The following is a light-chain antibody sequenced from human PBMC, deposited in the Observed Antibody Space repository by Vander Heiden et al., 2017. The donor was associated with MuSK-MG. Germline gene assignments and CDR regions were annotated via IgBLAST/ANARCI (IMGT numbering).Light chain of an antibody. V-gene: IGLV1-40*01. J-gene: IGLJ2*01. CDR3: QSYDSSLSGSNVV. Sequence: QSVLTQPPSVSGAPGQRVTISGTGSSSNIGAGYDVHWYQQLPGTAPKLLIYGNSNRPSGVPDRFSGSKSGTSASLAITGLQAEEEADYYCQSYDSSLSGSNVVFGGGTKLTVL. CDR2: GNS. CDR1: SSNIGAGYD.